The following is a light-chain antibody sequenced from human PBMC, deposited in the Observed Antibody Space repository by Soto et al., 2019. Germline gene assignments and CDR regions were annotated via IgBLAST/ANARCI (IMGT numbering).Light chain of an antibody. CDR2: KAS. J-gene: IGKJ1*01. CDR3: HQSYSYWT. Sequence: DIQMTQSPSTLSASVGDRVTITCRASQSVTSWLAWYQQKPGKAPQLLLYKASSLESGVPSRFSGSGSGTAFSLSSSRPPPENFAPQYYHQSYSYWTSDPGTKVE. CDR1: QSVTSW. V-gene: IGKV1-5*03.